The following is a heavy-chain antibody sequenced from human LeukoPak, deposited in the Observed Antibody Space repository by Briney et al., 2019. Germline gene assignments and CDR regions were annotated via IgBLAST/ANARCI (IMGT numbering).Heavy chain of an antibody. CDR2: IKHDGSET. CDR3: VRVGIDYGDYFDY. J-gene: IGHJ4*02. Sequence: GGSLRLSCVASGLTFSRDWMSWVRQAPGKGLEWLANIKHDGSETNYVDSVKGRFTISRENTKNSLYLQMNSLRAEDTAVYYCVRVGIDYGDYFDYWGQGTLVTVS. CDR1: GLTFSRDW. D-gene: IGHD4-17*01. V-gene: IGHV3-7*05.